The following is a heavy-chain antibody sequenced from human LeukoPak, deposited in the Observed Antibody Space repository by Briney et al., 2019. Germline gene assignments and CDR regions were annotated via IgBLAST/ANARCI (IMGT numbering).Heavy chain of an antibody. Sequence: GGSLRLSCAASGFTFSSYAMSWVRQAPGKGLEWVANIKQDGSEKYHVDSVKGRFTISRDNAKKSVYLQMNSLRAEDTAVYYCASGDAFDIWGQGTMVTVSS. CDR2: IKQDGSEK. V-gene: IGHV3-7*01. CDR1: GFTFSSYA. J-gene: IGHJ3*02. CDR3: ASGDAFDI.